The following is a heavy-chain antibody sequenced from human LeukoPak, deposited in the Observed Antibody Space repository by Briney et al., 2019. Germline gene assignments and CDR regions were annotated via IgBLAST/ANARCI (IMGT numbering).Heavy chain of an antibody. D-gene: IGHD3-16*01. J-gene: IGHJ4*02. Sequence: SETLSLTRTVSGVSISSYYWSWIRQPPGKGLEWIGYIYYSGSTNYNPSLKSRVTISVDTSKNQFSLKLSSVTAADTAVYYCARGPAFTPDYWGQGTLVTVSS. CDR3: ARGPAFTPDY. V-gene: IGHV4-59*01. CDR1: GVSISSYY. CDR2: IYYSGST.